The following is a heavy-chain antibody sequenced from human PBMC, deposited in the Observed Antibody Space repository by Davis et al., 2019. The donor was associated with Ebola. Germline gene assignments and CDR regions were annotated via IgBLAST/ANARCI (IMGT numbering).Heavy chain of an antibody. CDR2: IYHSGST. CDR3: ARDGGIAARSDAFDI. D-gene: IGHD6-6*01. V-gene: IGHV4-4*02. CDR1: GGSISSSNW. J-gene: IGHJ3*02. Sequence: PSETLSLTCAVSGGSISSSNWWSWVRQPPGKGLEWIGEIYHSGSTNYNPSLKSRVTISVDKSKNQFSLKLSSVTAADTAVYYCARDGGIAARSDAFDIWGQGTMVTVSS.